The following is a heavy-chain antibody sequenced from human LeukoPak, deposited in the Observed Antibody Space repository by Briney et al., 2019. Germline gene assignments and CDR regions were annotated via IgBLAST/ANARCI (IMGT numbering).Heavy chain of an antibody. CDR1: GYTFTSYG. J-gene: IGHJ4*01. V-gene: IGHV1-18*01. CDR2: ISAYNGNT. D-gene: IGHD3-3*01. Sequence: ASVKVSCKASGYTFTSYGISWVRQAPGQGLEWMGWISAYNGNTNYAQKLQGRVTMTTDTSTSTAYMELRSLRSDDTAVYYCWRDRKSYHDFWSGYLRNDYWGQGTLVTVSS. CDR3: WRDRKSYHDFWSGYLRNDY.